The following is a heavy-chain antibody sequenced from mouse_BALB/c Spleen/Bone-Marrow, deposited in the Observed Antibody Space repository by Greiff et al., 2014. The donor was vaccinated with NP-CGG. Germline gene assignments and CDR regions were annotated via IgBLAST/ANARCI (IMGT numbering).Heavy chain of an antibody. V-gene: IGHV1S81*02. CDR1: GYTFTSYY. CDR3: TRGRRDAMDY. CDR2: INPSNGGN. J-gene: IGHJ4*01. Sequence: VQLQQSGAELVKPGASVKLSCKASGYTFTSYYMYWVKQRPGQGLEWIGEINPSNGGNNFNEKFKSKATLTVDKYSSTAYMQLSSLTSEDSAVYYCTRGRRDAMDYWGQGTSVTVSS.